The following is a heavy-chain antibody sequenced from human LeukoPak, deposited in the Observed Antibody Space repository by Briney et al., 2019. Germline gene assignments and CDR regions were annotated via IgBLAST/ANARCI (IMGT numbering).Heavy chain of an antibody. D-gene: IGHD4-17*01. CDR2: IYYSGST. CDR1: GGSISSGGYY. CDR3: ARGGGYGDNNAKSFDY. J-gene: IGHJ4*02. V-gene: IGHV4-31*03. Sequence: TSQTLSLTCTVSGGSISSGGYYWSWIRQHPGKGLEWIGYIYYSGSTYYNPSLKSRVTISVDTSKSQFSLKLSFVTAAGPAVYYVARGGGYGDNNAKSFDYWGQGTLVTVSS.